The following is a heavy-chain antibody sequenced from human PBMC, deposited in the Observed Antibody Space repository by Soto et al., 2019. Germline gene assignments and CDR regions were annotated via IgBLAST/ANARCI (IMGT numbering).Heavy chain of an antibody. CDR1: GFTFDDYA. Sequence: EVQLVESGGGLVQPGRSLRLSCAASGFTFDDYAMHWVRQAPGKGLEWVSGISWNSGSIGYADSVKGRFTISRDNAKNSLYLQMNCLRAEDTALYYCAKDSSSSVYYFDYWGQGTLVTVSS. V-gene: IGHV3-9*01. CDR3: AKDSSSSVYYFDY. J-gene: IGHJ4*02. D-gene: IGHD6-6*01. CDR2: ISWNSGSI.